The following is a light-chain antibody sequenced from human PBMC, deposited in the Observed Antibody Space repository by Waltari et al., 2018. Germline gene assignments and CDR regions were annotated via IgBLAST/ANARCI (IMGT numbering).Light chain of an antibody. J-gene: IGKJ1*01. V-gene: IGKV1-39*01. CDR1: QYISTN. Sequence: EMTQSPSSLSASVGASVTITCRARQYISTNLNWYQHKPGKAPKVLIYDASTLQSGVPSRFSGSGSGTDFTLTIKNLQLEDSATYYCHQSHFPTWTFGQGTKVEIK. CDR2: DAS. CDR3: HQSHFPTWT.